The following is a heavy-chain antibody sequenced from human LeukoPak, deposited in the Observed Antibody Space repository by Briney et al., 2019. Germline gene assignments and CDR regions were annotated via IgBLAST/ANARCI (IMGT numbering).Heavy chain of an antibody. CDR1: GYTFTSYY. CDR3: ARVGVRGIGQNWFDP. V-gene: IGHV1-46*01. D-gene: IGHD3-10*01. CDR2: INPSGGST. Sequence: ASVKVSCKASGYTFTSYYMHWVRQAPGQGLEWMGIINPSGGSTSYAQKFQGRVTMTRDTSTSTVYMELSSLRSEDTAVYYCARVGVRGIGQNWFDPWGQGTLVTVSS. J-gene: IGHJ5*02.